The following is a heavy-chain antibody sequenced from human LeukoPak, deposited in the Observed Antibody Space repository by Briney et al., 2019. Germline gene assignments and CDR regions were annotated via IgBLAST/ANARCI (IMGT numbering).Heavy chain of an antibody. CDR3: GRSAGFVHFDR. D-gene: IGHD3-16*01. CDR2: INYYGKT. V-gene: IGHV4-39*07. CDR1: GNSISSSSYY. Sequence: SETLSLTCTVSGNSISSSSYYWVWIRQPPGKGLEWIGSINYYGKTYYNPSVKSRVTISVDTSKNQFSLMVRSVTAADTAVYYCGRSAGFVHFDRWGQGTLVTVTS. J-gene: IGHJ4*02.